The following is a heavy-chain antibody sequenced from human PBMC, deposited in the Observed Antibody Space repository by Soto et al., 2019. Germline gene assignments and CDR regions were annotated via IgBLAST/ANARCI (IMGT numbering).Heavy chain of an antibody. D-gene: IGHD2-15*01. CDR1: GGSVSTSCCY. J-gene: IGHJ4*02. V-gene: IGHV4-39*01. CDR2: LYYSGTT. Sequence: QLQLQESGPGLVKPSETLSLTCTVSGGSVSTSCCYWGWIRQSPGKGLEWIGSLYYSGTTYYNPXLRSRVTISLXXSXNXXSLKLNSVTAADTAVYYCARSLGYCSGGSCYSFDYWGQGTLVIVSS. CDR3: ARSLGYCSGGSCYSFDY.